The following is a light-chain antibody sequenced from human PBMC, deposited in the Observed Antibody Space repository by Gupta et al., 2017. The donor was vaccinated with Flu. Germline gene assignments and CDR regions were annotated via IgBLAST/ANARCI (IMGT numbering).Light chain of an antibody. CDR2: DDI. CDR3: QVWDESSDLYV. CDR1: NIGSKS. V-gene: IGLV3-21*02. Sequence: SYVLTQPPSVSVAPGQTARFSCGGSNIGSKSVHWYQQKPGQAPILVVFDDIDRPSGIPERFSGSNSGNTATLTISRVEAGDEADYYCQVWDESSDLYVFGPGTTVTVL. J-gene: IGLJ1*01.